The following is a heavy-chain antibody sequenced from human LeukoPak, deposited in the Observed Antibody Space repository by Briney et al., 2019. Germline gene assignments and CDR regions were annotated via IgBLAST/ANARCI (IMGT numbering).Heavy chain of an antibody. J-gene: IGHJ4*02. CDR2: ISYDGSNK. V-gene: IGHV3-30*18. CDR1: GFTFSSYG. CDR3: AKVNGPYRGSPQDY. D-gene: IGHD1-26*01. Sequence: PGGSLRLSCAASGFTFSSYGMHWVRQAPGKGLEWVAVISYDGSNKYYADSVKGRFTISRDNSKNTLYLQMNSLRAEDTAVYYCAKVNGPYRGSPQDYWGQGTLVTVSS.